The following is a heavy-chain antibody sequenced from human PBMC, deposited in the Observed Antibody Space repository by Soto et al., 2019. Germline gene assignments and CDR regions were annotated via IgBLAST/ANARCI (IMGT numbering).Heavy chain of an antibody. D-gene: IGHD5-12*01. Sequence: GALRLSCEASGFIFSTYSMNWVRQAPGKGLEWVSYIDSGSGTIHYADSVEGRFTISRDNAKNSLYLHMNSLRDEDTAVYYCARDTKPDGYNFDLWGQGTLVTVSS. CDR2: IDSGSGTI. J-gene: IGHJ5*02. CDR3: ARDTKPDGYNFDL. CDR1: GFIFSTYS. V-gene: IGHV3-48*02.